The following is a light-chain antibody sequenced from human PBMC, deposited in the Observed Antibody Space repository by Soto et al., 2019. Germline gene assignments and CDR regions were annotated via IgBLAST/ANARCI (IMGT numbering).Light chain of an antibody. J-gene: IGKJ1*01. V-gene: IGKV3-20*01. CDR3: QQYGSSGT. CDR2: GAS. CDR1: QSVSSS. Sequence: EIGMTQSPAPLSVSPGERATLSCRASQSVSSSLAWYQQKPGQAPRLLIYGASNRATGIPDRFSGSGSGTDFTLTISRLEPEDFAVYYCQQYGSSGTFGQGTKVDIK.